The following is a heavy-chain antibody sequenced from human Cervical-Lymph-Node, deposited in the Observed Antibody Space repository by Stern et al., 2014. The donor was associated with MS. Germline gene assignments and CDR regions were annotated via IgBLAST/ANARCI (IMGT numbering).Heavy chain of an antibody. Sequence: QVTLRESGPALVKPTQTLTLTCTFSGFSLSTSGMCVSWIRQPPGKALEWLALNDWDDDKYYSTALKTRLTISKDTSKNQVVLTMTNMDPVDTATYYCARIRCDTYAFDIWGQGTMVTVSS. CDR1: GFSLSTSGMC. CDR3: ARIRCDTYAFDI. CDR2: NDWDDDK. J-gene: IGHJ3*02. V-gene: IGHV2-70*01. D-gene: IGHD2-2*02.